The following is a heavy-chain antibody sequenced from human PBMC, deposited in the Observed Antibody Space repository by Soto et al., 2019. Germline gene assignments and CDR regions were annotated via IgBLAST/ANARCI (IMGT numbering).Heavy chain of an antibody. CDR2: INPKSGGT. J-gene: IGHJ6*02. CDR3: ARDPFLRYFDWFRAPSYGMDV. Sequence: ASVKVSCKASGYTFSDYYMHWVRQAPGQGLEWMGWINPKSGGTNYAQKLQGRVTMTTDTSTSTAYMELRSLRSDDTAVYYCARDPFLRYFDWFRAPSYGMDVWGQGTTVTVSS. CDR1: GYTFSDYY. V-gene: IGHV1-2*02. D-gene: IGHD3-9*01.